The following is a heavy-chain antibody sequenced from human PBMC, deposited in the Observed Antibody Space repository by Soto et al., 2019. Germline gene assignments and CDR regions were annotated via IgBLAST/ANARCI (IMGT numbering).Heavy chain of an antibody. CDR3: ARATASWSIDY. D-gene: IGHD3-3*01. Sequence: QVQLQESGPGLVKPSETLALTCTVSGASLSSYYWSWVRQPPGKGLEWIGYIYYSGGTHYNPSLKSRVTISADTSTSQFSRKLNSVTAADTAVYYCARATASWSIDYWGQGTLVTVSS. V-gene: IGHV4-59*08. CDR1: GASLSSYY. CDR2: IYYSGGT. J-gene: IGHJ4*02.